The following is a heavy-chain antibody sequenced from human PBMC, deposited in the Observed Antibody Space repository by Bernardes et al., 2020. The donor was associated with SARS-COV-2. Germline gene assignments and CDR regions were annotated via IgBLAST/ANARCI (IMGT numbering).Heavy chain of an antibody. Sequence: GGSLRLSCAASGFTFSAYGMHWVRQAPGKGLEWVAVIRFDGSKKYYADSVKGRFTISRDNSKNTLYLQMNSLRAEDTAVYYCARMDNGDPKFDYWGQGTLVTVSS. J-gene: IGHJ4*02. CDR2: IRFDGSKK. D-gene: IGHD4-17*01. CDR1: GFTFSAYG. CDR3: ARMDNGDPKFDY. V-gene: IGHV3-33*01.